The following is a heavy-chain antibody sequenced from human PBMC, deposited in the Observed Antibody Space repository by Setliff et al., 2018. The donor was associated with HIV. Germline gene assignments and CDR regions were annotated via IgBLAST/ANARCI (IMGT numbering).Heavy chain of an antibody. CDR2: IYYSGST. CDR1: GGSISSGRYY. V-gene: IGHV4-39*02. J-gene: IGHJ4*02. CDR3: ARSGLTYYYDSSGYWD. Sequence: PSETLSLTCTVSGGSISSGRYYWGWIRQPPGKGLEWIGSIYYSGSTYYNPSLKSRVTISVDTSKNHFPLKLSSVTAADTAVYYCARSGLTYYYDSSGYWDWGQGTQVTVSS. D-gene: IGHD3-22*01.